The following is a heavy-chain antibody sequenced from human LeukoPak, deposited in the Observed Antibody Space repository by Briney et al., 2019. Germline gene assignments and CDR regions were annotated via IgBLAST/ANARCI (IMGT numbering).Heavy chain of an antibody. CDR1: GGSISSSSYY. Sequence: SETLSLTCTASGGSISSSSYYWGWIRQPPGKGLEWIGSIYYSGSTYYNPSLKSRVTISVDTSKNQFSLKLTSVTAADTAVYYCARRAAAPYYYYYMDVWGKGTTVTISS. CDR3: ARRAAAPYYYYYMDV. D-gene: IGHD2-2*01. J-gene: IGHJ6*03. V-gene: IGHV4-39*07. CDR2: IYYSGST.